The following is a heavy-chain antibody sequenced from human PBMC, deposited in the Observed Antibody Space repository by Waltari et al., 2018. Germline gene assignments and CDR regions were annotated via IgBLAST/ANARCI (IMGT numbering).Heavy chain of an antibody. CDR2: INAGNGNT. D-gene: IGHD5-18*01. CDR1: GYTFTSYA. V-gene: IGHV1-3*01. J-gene: IGHJ4*02. CDR3: ARGDVDTAMVERGYFDY. Sequence: QVQLVQSGAEVKKPGASVKVSCKASGYTFTSYAMHWVRQAPGQRLEWMGWINAGNGNTKYSQKFQGRVTITRDTSASTAYMELSSLRSEDTAVYYCARGDVDTAMVERGYFDYWGQGTLVTVSS.